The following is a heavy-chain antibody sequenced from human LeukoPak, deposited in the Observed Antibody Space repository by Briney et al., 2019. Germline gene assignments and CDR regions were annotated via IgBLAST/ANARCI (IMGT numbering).Heavy chain of an antibody. CDR1: GFTFSSYG. D-gene: IGHD3-10*01. Sequence: GGSLRLSCAASGFTFSSYGMHWVHQAPGKGLEWVAFIRHDGSNKYYADSVKGRFTISRDNSKNTLSLQMNSLRVEDTAVYYCAKAYGVTSLDYWGQGTLVTVSP. CDR2: IRHDGSNK. J-gene: IGHJ4*02. V-gene: IGHV3-30*02. CDR3: AKAYGVTSLDY.